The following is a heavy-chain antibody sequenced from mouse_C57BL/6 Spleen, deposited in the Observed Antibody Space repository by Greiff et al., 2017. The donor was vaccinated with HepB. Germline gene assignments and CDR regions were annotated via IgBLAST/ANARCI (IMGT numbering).Heavy chain of an antibody. CDR2: ISDGGSYT. V-gene: IGHV5-4*01. CDR3: ARDRNYGLYYDAMDY. Sequence: DVQLVESGGGLVKPGGSLKLSCAASGFTFSSYAMSWVRQTPEKRLEWVATISDGGSYTYYPDNVKGRFTISRDNAKNNRYLQMSHLKSEDTAMYYFARDRNYGLYYDAMDYWGQGTSVTGSS. D-gene: IGHD1-1*01. CDR1: GFTFSSYA. J-gene: IGHJ4*01.